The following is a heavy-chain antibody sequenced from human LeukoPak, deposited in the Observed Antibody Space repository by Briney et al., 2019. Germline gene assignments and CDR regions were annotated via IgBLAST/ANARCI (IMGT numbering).Heavy chain of an antibody. CDR2: INTNSGGT. Sequence: GTSVKVSCKASGYSFTSHYMHWVRHAPGQGLEWMGWINTNSGGTNYAQKFHGRVTMTRDTSISTAYMELSRLRSDDTAVYYCARGRSPLFIYFDYWGQGTLVTVSS. V-gene: IGHV1-2*02. D-gene: IGHD5-24*01. CDR3: ARGRSPLFIYFDY. J-gene: IGHJ4*02. CDR1: GYSFTSHY.